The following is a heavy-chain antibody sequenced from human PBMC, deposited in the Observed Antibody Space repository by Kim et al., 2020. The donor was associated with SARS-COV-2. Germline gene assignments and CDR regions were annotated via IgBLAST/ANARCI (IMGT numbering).Heavy chain of an antibody. Sequence: ASVKVSCKASGYTFTTYGMNWVRQAPGRGLEWMGWINTNTGNPTFAQAFTGRFVFSLDTSVSTAYLQISSLKAEDTAVYYCARTFYDSSGYYYVDYWGQGTLVTVSS. CDR1: GYTFTTYG. V-gene: IGHV7-4-1*02. CDR3: ARTFYDSSGYYYVDY. J-gene: IGHJ4*02. CDR2: INTNTGNP. D-gene: IGHD3-22*01.